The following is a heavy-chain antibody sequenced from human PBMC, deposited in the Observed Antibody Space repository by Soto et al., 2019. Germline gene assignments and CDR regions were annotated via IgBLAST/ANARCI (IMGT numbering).Heavy chain of an antibody. CDR1: GGSLSGYY. CDR2: VKDGGHT. J-gene: IGHJ4*02. V-gene: IGHV4-34*01. CDR3: ARGHAGVVATH. Sequence: QVQLQQWGAGLLKPSETLSLNCAVTGGSLSGYYWSWIRQPPGKGLEWIGEVKDGGHTNYSPSLRGRVTISSDTSNTQFSLRLNSVTAADTGVYYCARGHAGVVATHWDQGSLVTVSS. D-gene: IGHD5-12*01.